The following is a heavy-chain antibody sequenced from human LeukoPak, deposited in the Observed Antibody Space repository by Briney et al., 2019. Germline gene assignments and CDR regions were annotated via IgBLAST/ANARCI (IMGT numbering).Heavy chain of an antibody. D-gene: IGHD6-19*01. CDR3: ARDLANFIAVAGITYFDY. V-gene: IGHV4-4*08. Sequence: PSETLSLTCAVSGGSISQYYWSWLRQAPGKGLEWIGYIHASGTTTYNPSLKSRVTMSVDTSNNQFSLTLTTVTEADTAVYFCARDLANFIAVAGITYFDYWGQGTLVTVSS. CDR1: GGSISQYY. CDR2: IHASGTT. J-gene: IGHJ4*02.